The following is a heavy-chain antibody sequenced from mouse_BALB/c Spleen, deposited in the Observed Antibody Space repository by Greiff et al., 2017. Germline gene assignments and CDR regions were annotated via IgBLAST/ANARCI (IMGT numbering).Heavy chain of an antibody. V-gene: IGHV5-6*01. Sequence: EVKVVESGGDLVKPGGSLKLSCAASGFTFSSYGMSWVRQTPDKRLEWVATISSGGSYTYYPDSVKGRFTISRDNAKNTLYLQMSSLKSEDTAMYYCARDDYRYDERAYWGQGTLVTVSA. CDR3: ARDDYRYDERAY. CDR1: GFTFSSYG. J-gene: IGHJ3*01. D-gene: IGHD2-14*01. CDR2: ISSGGSYT.